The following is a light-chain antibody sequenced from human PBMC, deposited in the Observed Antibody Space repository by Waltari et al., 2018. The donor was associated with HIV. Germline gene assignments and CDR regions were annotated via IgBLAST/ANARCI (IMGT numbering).Light chain of an antibody. CDR1: QSVSSS. Sequence: EIVLTQSPATLSLSPGERATLSCRASQSVSSSLAWYQQKPGQAPSLLIYDASNRATAIPARFSGSGSGTDFTLTISSLEPEDSAVYYCQQLSFGQVTKLEIK. J-gene: IGKJ2*03. V-gene: IGKV3-11*01. CDR3: QQLS. CDR2: DAS.